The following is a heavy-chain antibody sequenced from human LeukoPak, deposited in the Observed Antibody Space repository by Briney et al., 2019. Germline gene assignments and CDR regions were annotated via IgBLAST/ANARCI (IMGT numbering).Heavy chain of an antibody. D-gene: IGHD3-10*01. CDR3: ARSVWFGTDNWFDP. CDR1: GYTFTGYY. CDR2: INPNSGGT. J-gene: IGHJ5*02. V-gene: IGHV1-2*02. Sequence: ASVKVPCKASGYTFTGYYMHWVRQAPGQGLEWMGWINPNSGGTNYAQKFQGRVTMTRDTSISTAYMELSRLRSDDTAVYYCARSVWFGTDNWFDPWGQGTLVTVSS.